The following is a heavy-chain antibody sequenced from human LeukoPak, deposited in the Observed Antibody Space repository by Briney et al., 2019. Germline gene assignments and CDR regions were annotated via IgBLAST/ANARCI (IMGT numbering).Heavy chain of an antibody. Sequence: ASVKVSCKASGCTFTSYYMHWVRQAPGQGLEWMGLINPTGDSTGYAQKFQGRVTMTRDMSTSTDYLELSSLRSEDTALYYCAKSYSSSWYRGGTLDYWGQGTLVTVSS. CDR1: GCTFTSYY. CDR2: INPTGDST. J-gene: IGHJ4*02. V-gene: IGHV1-46*01. D-gene: IGHD6-13*01. CDR3: AKSYSSSWYRGGTLDY.